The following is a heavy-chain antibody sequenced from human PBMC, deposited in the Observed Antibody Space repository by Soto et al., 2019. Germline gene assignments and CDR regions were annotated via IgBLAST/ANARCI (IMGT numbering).Heavy chain of an antibody. CDR3: ARVWSLIRGAPSWFDP. Sequence: QVQLVQSGAEVKKPGSSVKVSCKASGCTFSSYAISWVRQAPGQGLEWMGGIIPIFVTANYAQKFQGRVTITADESTSTAYMELSSLRSEDTAVYYCARVWSLIRGAPSWFDPWGQGTLVTVSS. V-gene: IGHV1-69*01. CDR2: IIPIFVTA. D-gene: IGHD3-10*01. CDR1: GCTFSSYA. J-gene: IGHJ5*02.